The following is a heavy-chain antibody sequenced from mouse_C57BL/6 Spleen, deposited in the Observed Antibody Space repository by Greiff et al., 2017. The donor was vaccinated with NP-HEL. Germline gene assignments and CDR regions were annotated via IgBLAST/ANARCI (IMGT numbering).Heavy chain of an antibody. D-gene: IGHD1-1*01. J-gene: IGHJ4*01. CDR3: ARGPYYYGSSYVGYAMDY. CDR1: GFTFSDYG. V-gene: IGHV5-17*01. CDR2: ISSGSSTI. Sequence: EVQLVESGGGLVKPGGSLKLSCAASGFTFSDYGMHWVRQAPEKGLEWVAYISSGSSTIYYADTVKGRFTISRDNAKNTLFLQMTSLRSEDTAMYYCARGPYYYGSSYVGYAMDYWGQGTSVTVSS.